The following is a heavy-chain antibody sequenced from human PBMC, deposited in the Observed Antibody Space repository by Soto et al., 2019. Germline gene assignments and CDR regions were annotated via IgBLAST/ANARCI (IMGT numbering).Heavy chain of an antibody. V-gene: IGHV6-1*01. Sequence: PTLSLPFAISGDSVSSNSAAWNLIRQSPSRGLEWLGRTYYRSKWYNDYAVSMKSRITINPDTSKNQFSLQLNSVTPEDTAVYYCARAPSNWFDPWGQGTLVTVSS. CDR2: TYYRSKWYN. CDR3: ARAPSNWFDP. CDR1: GDSVSSNSAA. J-gene: IGHJ5*02.